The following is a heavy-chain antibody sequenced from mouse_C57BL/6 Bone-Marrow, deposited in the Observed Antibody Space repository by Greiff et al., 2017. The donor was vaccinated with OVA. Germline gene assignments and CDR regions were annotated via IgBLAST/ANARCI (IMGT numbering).Heavy chain of an antibody. CDR2: INPNNGGT. J-gene: IGHJ3*01. V-gene: IGHV1-26*01. CDR3: ARSGTAQATPWFAY. D-gene: IGHD3-2*02. Sequence: EVQLQQSGPELVKPGASVKISCKASGYTFTDYYMNWVKQSHGKSLEWIGDINPNNGGTSYNQKFKGKATLTVDKSSSTAYMELRSLTSEDSAVYYCARSGTAQATPWFAYWGQGTLVTVSA. CDR1: GYTFTDYY.